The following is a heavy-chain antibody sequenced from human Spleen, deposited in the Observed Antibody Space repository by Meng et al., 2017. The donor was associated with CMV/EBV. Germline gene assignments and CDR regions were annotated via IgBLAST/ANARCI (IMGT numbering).Heavy chain of an antibody. V-gene: IGHV4-61*08. J-gene: IGHJ5*02. Sequence: GSLRLSCTVSGGSVNSGDYYWSWIRQPPGKGLEWIGYIYYSGNTKYNPSLKSRVTISVDTSKNQFSLKLSSVTAADTAVYYCARGWGGIWFDPWGQGTLVTVSS. CDR1: GGSVNSGDYY. D-gene: IGHD7-27*01. CDR2: IYYSGNT. CDR3: ARGWGGIWFDP.